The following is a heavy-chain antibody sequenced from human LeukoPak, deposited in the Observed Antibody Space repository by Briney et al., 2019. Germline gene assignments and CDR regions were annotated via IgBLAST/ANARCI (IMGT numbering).Heavy chain of an antibody. V-gene: IGHV4-4*07. CDR3: AREDYYGSAADY. D-gene: IGHD3-10*01. CDR1: GGSISSYY. J-gene: IGHJ4*02. Sequence: TETLSLTCTVSGGSISSYYWSWIRQPAGKGLEWIGRIYPSGSTNYSPSLKSRVAMSIDTSKRQFSLKLNSVTAADTAVYYCAREDYYGSAADYWGQGTLVTVSS. CDR2: IYPSGST.